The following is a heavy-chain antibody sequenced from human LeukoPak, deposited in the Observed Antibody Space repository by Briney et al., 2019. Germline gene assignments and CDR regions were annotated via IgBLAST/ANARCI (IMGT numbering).Heavy chain of an antibody. D-gene: IGHD1-26*01. V-gene: IGHV4-34*01. CDR2: INHSGST. J-gene: IGHJ4*02. Sequence: SETLSLTCAVYGGSFSGYYWSWIRQPPGKGLEWIGEINHSGSTNYNPSLKSRVTISVDTSKNQFSLKLSSVTAADTAVYYCARGSKWELLQGRRGAFDYWGQGTLVTVSS. CDR1: GGSFSGYY. CDR3: ARGSKWELLQGRRGAFDY.